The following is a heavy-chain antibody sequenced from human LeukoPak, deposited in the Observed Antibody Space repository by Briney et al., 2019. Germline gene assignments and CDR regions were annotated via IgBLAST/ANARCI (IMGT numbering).Heavy chain of an antibody. CDR1: GFTFSSYG. V-gene: IGHV3-30*02. CDR2: IWYDGSNK. J-gene: IGHJ4*02. D-gene: IGHD3-22*01. CDR3: AKESHYYDSSGFDY. Sequence: GGSLRLSCAASGFTFSSYGMHWVRQAPGKGLEWVAVIWYDGSNKYYADSVKGRFTISRDNSKNTLYLQMNSLRAEDTAVYYCAKESHYYDSSGFDYWGQGTLVTVSS.